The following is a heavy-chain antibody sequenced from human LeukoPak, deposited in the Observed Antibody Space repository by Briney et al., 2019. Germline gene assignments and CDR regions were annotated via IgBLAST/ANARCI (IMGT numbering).Heavy chain of an antibody. Sequence: GGSLRLSCAASGFTFSAYSMNWVRQAPGKGLEWVSFISSGSGHIYYADSLQGRFTISRDNAKNSLYLQMNSLRAEDTAIYYCARETGYGGNSHFDYWGQGTLVTVSS. J-gene: IGHJ4*02. D-gene: IGHD4-23*01. CDR1: GFTFSAYS. V-gene: IGHV3-21*01. CDR2: ISSGSGHI. CDR3: ARETGYGGNSHFDY.